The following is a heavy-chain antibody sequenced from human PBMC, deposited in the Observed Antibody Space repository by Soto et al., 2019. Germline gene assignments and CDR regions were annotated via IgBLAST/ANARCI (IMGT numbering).Heavy chain of an antibody. D-gene: IGHD4-17*01. CDR1: GFTFSSYA. V-gene: IGHV3-30-3*01. Sequence: QVQLVESGGGVVQPGRSLRLSCAASGFTFSSYAMHWVRQAPGKGLEWVAVISYDGSNKYYADSVKGRFTISRDNSKNTLYLQMNSLRAEDTAVYYCARADYGDDGYFDYWGQGTLVTVSS. J-gene: IGHJ4*02. CDR2: ISYDGSNK. CDR3: ARADYGDDGYFDY.